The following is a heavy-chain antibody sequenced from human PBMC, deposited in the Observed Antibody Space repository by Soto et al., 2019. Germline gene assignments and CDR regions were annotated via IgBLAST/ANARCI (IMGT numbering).Heavy chain of an antibody. CDR2: MNPNSGNT. CDR1: GYTFTSYY. V-gene: IGHV1-8*01. D-gene: IGHD6-19*01. CDR3: ARERSGWGAFDI. Sequence: ASVKVSCKASGYTFTSYYINWVRQATGQGLEWMGWMNPNSGNTAYAQKFQGRVTMTRNTSISTAYMELSSLRSEDTAVYYCARERSGWGAFDIWGQGTMVTVSS. J-gene: IGHJ3*02.